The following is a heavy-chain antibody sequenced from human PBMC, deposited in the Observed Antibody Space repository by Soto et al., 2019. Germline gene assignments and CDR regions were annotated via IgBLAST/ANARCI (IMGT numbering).Heavy chain of an antibody. CDR2: IRSKANSYAT. Sequence: EVQLVESGGGLVQPGGSLKLSCAASGFPFSGSAMHWVRQASGKGLEWVGRIRSKANSYATADAASVKGRFTISRDDSKNTAYLQMNSLKTEDTAVYYCTVRYSRSSGFDYWCQGTLVTVSS. CDR1: GFPFSGSA. D-gene: IGHD6-6*01. J-gene: IGHJ4*02. V-gene: IGHV3-73*02. CDR3: TVRYSRSSGFDY.